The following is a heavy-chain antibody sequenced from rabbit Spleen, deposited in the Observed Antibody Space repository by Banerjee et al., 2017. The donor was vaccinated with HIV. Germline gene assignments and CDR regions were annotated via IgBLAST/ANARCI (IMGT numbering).Heavy chain of an antibody. J-gene: IGHJ6*01. CDR3: ARDAGSSFSSYGMDL. D-gene: IGHD8-1*01. Sequence: QSLEESGGDLVKPGASLTLTCTASGFILSSYWMSWVRQAPGKGLEWIACIYGGDGISTAYASWAKGRFTVSKTSSTTVTLQMTSLTVADTATYFCARDAGSSFSSYGMDLWGQGTLVTVS. V-gene: IGHV1S40*01. CDR1: GFILSSYW. CDR2: IYGGDGIST.